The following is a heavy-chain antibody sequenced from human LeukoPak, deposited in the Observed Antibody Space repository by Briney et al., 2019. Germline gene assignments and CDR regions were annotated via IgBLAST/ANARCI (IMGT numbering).Heavy chain of an antibody. D-gene: IGHD3-10*01. J-gene: IGHJ6*03. Sequence: SETLSLTCAVYGGSFSGYCWSWLRQPPGKGLEWIGEINDIGNTNYYPSLRRRVTISVDTSKNQFSLSLTSATAADTAVYFCARLGSVGYYNYQYMDIWGKGTTVTVSS. CDR3: ARLGSVGYYNYQYMDI. CDR1: GGSFSGYC. CDR2: INDIGNT. V-gene: IGHV4-34*01.